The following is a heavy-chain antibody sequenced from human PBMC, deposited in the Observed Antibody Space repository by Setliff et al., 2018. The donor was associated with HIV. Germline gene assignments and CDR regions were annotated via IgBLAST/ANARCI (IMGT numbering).Heavy chain of an antibody. J-gene: IGHJ6*02. CDR3: ARLLMPRGFSYGSYYYYGMDV. D-gene: IGHD5-18*01. CDR1: GYSFTTYW. Sequence: GESLKISCKHSGYSFTTYWIGWVRQMPGKGLEWMGMIYPGDSDTRYSPSFQGQVTISADKSISTAYLQWSSLKASDTAMYYCARLLMPRGFSYGSYYYYGMDVWGQGTAVTVSS. V-gene: IGHV5-51*01. CDR2: IYPGDSDT.